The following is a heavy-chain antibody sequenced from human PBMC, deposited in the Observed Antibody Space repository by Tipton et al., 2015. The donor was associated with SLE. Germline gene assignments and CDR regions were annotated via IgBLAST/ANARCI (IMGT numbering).Heavy chain of an antibody. D-gene: IGHD4-17*01. CDR3: ARGLDSNWDYGDYFDY. Sequence: TLSLTCAIFGGSFSDFYWSWIRQPPGKGLEWIGEINYSGSPNYNSSLKSRVTISVDSSKNQFSLKLSSVTAADTAVYYCARGLDSNWDYGDYFDYWGQGTLVTVSS. V-gene: IGHV4-34*01. CDR1: GGSFSDFY. J-gene: IGHJ4*02. CDR2: INYSGSP.